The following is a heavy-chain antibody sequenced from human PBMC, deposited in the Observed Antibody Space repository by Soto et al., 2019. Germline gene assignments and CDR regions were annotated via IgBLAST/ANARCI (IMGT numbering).Heavy chain of an antibody. CDR3: ARFQGILDRSSFRGMGA. V-gene: IGHV5-51*01. D-gene: IGHD6-13*01. CDR1: GYSFTSYW. CDR2: VYPGDSGT. J-gene: IGHJ6*04. Sequence: PGESLKISCKGSGYSFTSYWIGWVRQMPGKGLEWMGIVYPGDSGTRYSPSFQGQVTISADRSISTAYLQWRSLEASDSAIYYCARFQGILDRSSFRGMGAGGKGTRATVS.